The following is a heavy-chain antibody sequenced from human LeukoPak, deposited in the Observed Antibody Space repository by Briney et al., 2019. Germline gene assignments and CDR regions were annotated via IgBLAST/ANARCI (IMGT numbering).Heavy chain of an antibody. V-gene: IGHV4-30-4*01. D-gene: IGHD1-26*01. Sequence: SETLSLTCTVSGGSISSGDYYWSWIRQPPGKGLEWVGYIYYSGSSYYNPSLKSRVTISVDTSKNQLSLKLSSVTAADTAVYYCARGGSGSQYFDYWGQGTLVTVSS. J-gene: IGHJ4*02. CDR3: ARGGSGSQYFDY. CDR1: GGSISSGDYY. CDR2: IYYSGSS.